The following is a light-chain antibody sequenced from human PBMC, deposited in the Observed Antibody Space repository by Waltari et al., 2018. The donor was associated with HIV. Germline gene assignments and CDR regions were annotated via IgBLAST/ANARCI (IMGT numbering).Light chain of an antibody. CDR3: QTWGTGIRV. Sequence: QVVLTQSPSASASLGASVKLTCTLTNRHTTYAIARHQQQPEKGPRYLMRPHADGRQPKGDEIPDRFSGSSSGAERYLTISSLQSEDEADYYCQTWGTGIRVFGGGTKLTVL. CDR2: PHADGRQ. CDR1: NRHTTYA. J-gene: IGLJ3*02. V-gene: IGLV4-69*01.